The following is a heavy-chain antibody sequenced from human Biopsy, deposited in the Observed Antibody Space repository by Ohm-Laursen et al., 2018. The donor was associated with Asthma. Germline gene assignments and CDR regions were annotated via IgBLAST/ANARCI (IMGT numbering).Heavy chain of an antibody. J-gene: IGHJ4*02. CDR3: VRWRSGYPDHYSDF. V-gene: IGHV3-30*03. Sequence: SLRLSCTASGFTFRNFGMHWVRQAPGKGLEWVALISSDVREWYTDSVKGRFTISRDNSKNTLDLQMNSLRGDDTAVYYCVRWRSGYPDHYSDFWGLGTLVTVSS. CDR2: ISSDVRE. D-gene: IGHD2-21*01. CDR1: GFTFRNFG.